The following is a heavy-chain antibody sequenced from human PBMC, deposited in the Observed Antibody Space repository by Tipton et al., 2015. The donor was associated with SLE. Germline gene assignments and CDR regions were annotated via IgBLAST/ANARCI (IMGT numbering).Heavy chain of an antibody. CDR1: GGSFSGYY. V-gene: IGHV4-34*01. CDR3: ARGLSSLVGFYCYYYMDV. D-gene: IGHD2-8*02. CDR2: INHSGST. J-gene: IGHJ6*03. Sequence: TLSLTCAVYGGSFSGYYWSWIRQPPGKGLEWIGEINHSGSTTYNPSLKSRVTISIDTSKNQFSLKLSSVTAADTAVYYCARGLSSLVGFYCYYYMDVWGKGTTVTVSS.